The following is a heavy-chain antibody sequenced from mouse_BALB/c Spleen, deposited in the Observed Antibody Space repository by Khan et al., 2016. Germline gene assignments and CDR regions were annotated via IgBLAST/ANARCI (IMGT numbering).Heavy chain of an antibody. Sequence: QVQLQQSGAELVRPGSSVKISCKASGYAFSIYWMNWVKQRPGQGLEWIGQIYPGDGDTDYNGKFKDKATLTADKSSRTAYQQLRSLTSEDSAVYFWARSGYGYDYCGQGTTLTVSS. V-gene: IGHV1-80*01. D-gene: IGHD2-2*01. CDR1: GYAFSIYW. J-gene: IGHJ2*01. CDR2: IYPGDGDT. CDR3: ARSGYGYDY.